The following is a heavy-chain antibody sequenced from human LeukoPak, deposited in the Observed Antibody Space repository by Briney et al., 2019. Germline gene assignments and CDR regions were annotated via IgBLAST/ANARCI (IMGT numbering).Heavy chain of an antibody. J-gene: IGHJ4*02. Sequence: GGSLRLSCAASGFSFSRYWMSWVRQAPGKGLEWVSILSDSGVYTYYADSVKGRFTISRDNSNNMLYLQMNSLRAEDTAVYYCAKKAHYDAYAKYFDYWGQGTLVTVSS. CDR1: GFSFSRYW. CDR3: AKKAHYDAYAKYFDY. V-gene: IGHV3-23*01. CDR2: LSDSGVYT. D-gene: IGHD4-17*01.